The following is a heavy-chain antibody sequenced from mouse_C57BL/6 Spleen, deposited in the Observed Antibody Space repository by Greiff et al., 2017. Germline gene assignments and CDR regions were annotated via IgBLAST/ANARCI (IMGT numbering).Heavy chain of an antibody. J-gene: IGHJ2*01. CDR3: TKEPDWDGYYFDY. CDR2: IDPETGGT. CDR1: GYTFTDYE. Sequence: VQLQQSGAELVRPGASVTLSCKASGYTFTDYEMHWVKQTPVHGLEWIGAIDPETGGTAYNQKFKGKAILTADKSSSTAYMELRSLTSEDSAVYYCTKEPDWDGYYFDYWGQGTTLTVSS. V-gene: IGHV1-15*01. D-gene: IGHD4-1*01.